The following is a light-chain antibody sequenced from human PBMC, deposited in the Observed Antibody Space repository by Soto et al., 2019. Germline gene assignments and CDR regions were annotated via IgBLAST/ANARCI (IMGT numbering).Light chain of an antibody. CDR2: YDS. CDR1: NLGSRS. J-gene: IGLJ2*01. V-gene: IGLV3-21*04. CDR3: QVWDKSADHVI. Sequence: SYELTQPPSVSVAPGKTTRISCGGENLGSRSVHWYQQKPGQAPMLVISYDSDRPSGIPDRFSGTSSGNTATLTITRVEAGDEADYYCQVWDKSADHVIFGGGTKLTVL.